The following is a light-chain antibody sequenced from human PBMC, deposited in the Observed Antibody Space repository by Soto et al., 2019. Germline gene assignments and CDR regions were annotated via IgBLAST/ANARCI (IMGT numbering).Light chain of an antibody. V-gene: IGKV1-5*03. CDR3: QQYNSYSGT. Sequence: DIQMTQSPSTLSASVGDRVTITCRASQSISSWLAGYQQKPGKAPKLLIYKASSLESGVPSSFSGSGAGTEFTLTISSLQPDDFATYYCQQYNSYSGTFGQGTKVEIK. CDR1: QSISSW. J-gene: IGKJ1*01. CDR2: KAS.